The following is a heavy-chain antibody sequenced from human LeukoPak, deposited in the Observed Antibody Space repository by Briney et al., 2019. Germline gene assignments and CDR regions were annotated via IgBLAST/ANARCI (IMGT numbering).Heavy chain of an antibody. Sequence: PGGSLRLSCAASGFTFSSYWMHWVRQAPGRGLVWVSRINTDGRITNYADSVKGRFTISRDNAKNTLFLQMNSLRAEDTAVYYCARDRRGRSHNWFDPWGQGTLVTVSS. J-gene: IGHJ5*02. V-gene: IGHV3-74*01. CDR2: INTDGRIT. CDR1: GFTFSSYW. CDR3: ARDRRGRSHNWFDP.